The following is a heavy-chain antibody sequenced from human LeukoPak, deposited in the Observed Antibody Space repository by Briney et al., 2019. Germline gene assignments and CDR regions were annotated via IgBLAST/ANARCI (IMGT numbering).Heavy chain of an antibody. CDR2: INSGGGTT. CDR1: GFTLSSST. J-gene: IGHJ4*02. D-gene: IGHD3-10*01. CDR3: AKGTDGAGSYRPFDY. Sequence: GGSLRLSCAASGFTLSSSTMSWLRQAPGKGLEWVSAINSGGGTTSAESVKGRFTISRDDSKNTLYLQMNSLRAEDTAVYYCAKGTDGAGSYRPFDYWGQGTLVTVSS. V-gene: IGHV3-23*01.